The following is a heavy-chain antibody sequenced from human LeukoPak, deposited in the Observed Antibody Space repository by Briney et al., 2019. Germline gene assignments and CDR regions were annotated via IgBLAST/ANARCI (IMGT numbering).Heavy chain of an antibody. D-gene: IGHD3-3*01. CDR1: GGSFIGYS. V-gene: IGHV4-34*01. J-gene: IGHJ3*02. CDR3: ARLRITIFGVALGAFDI. Sequence: SETLSLTCAANGGSFIGYSWSWIRQAPGKGLERIGEIHHSGSTKYNPSLKSRVTISVDTSKNQFSLKLSSVTAADTAVYYCARLRITIFGVALGAFDIWGQGTMVTVSS. CDR2: IHHSGST.